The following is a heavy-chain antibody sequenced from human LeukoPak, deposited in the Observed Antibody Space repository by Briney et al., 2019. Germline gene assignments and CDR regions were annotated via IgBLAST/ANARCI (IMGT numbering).Heavy chain of an antibody. CDR3: AKKRGYSYGYLDY. D-gene: IGHD5-18*01. V-gene: IGHV3-30*18. Sequence: GGSLRLSCAASGFTFSSYGMHWVRQAPGKGLVWVAVISYDGSNKYYADSVKGRFTISRDNSKNTLYLQMNSLRAEDTAVYYCAKKRGYSYGYLDYWGQGTLVTVSS. CDR2: ISYDGSNK. J-gene: IGHJ4*02. CDR1: GFTFSSYG.